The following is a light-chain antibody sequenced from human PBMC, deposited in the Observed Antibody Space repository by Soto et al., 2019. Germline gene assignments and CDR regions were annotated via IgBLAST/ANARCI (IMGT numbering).Light chain of an antibody. V-gene: IGKV1-5*01. Sequence: IHRTHSPSSLSSSVGYRVTITCRASQSIGDSLAWYQQKPGKAPYRLISDVSSLERGVPSRFSGSGSGTEFTLTISSTHPHDFEPFYRNKYNGYSRKFGQGTKVDIK. CDR1: QSIGDS. CDR2: DVS. J-gene: IGKJ1*01. CDR3: NKYNGYSRK.